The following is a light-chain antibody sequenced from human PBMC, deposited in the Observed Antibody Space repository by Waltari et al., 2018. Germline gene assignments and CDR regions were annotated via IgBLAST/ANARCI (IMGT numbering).Light chain of an antibody. CDR3: QNWCTDIMV. CDR2: LYNDGSH. CDR1: SGHSGNA. V-gene: IGLV4-69*01. J-gene: IGLJ3*02. Sequence: QLVLTQSPSASASLGASVKLTCTLSSGHSGNAIAWHHQQPERGLRYLMILYNDGSHTRGDGITDRFSGSSSRDERYLTISSLQSEGEGDYCSQNWCTDIMVFGGGTKLSLL.